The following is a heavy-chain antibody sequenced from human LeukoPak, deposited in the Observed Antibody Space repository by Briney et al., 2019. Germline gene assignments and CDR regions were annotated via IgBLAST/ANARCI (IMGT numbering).Heavy chain of an antibody. V-gene: IGHV1-69*05. CDR1: GGTFSSYA. CDR3: ASHNWGSSYYLDY. CDR2: IIPIFGTA. D-gene: IGHD7-27*01. J-gene: IGHJ4*02. Sequence: GASVKVSCKASGGTFSSYAISWVRQAPGQGLEWMGRIIPIFGTANYAQKFQGRVTITTDESTSTAYMELSSLRSEDTAVYYCASHNWGSSYYLDYWGQGTLVTASS.